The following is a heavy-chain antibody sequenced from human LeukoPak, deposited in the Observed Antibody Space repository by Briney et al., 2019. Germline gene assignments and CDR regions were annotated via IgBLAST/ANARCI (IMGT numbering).Heavy chain of an antibody. D-gene: IGHD2/OR15-2a*01. Sequence: SETLSLTCTVSGGSISSGGYYWSWIRQHPGKGLEWIGYIYYSGSTYYNPSLKSRVTISVDTSKNQFSLKLSSVTAADTAVYYCARFYGFQAGWFDPWGQGTLVTVSS. CDR2: IYYSGST. CDR1: GGSISSGGYY. V-gene: IGHV4-31*03. CDR3: ARFYGFQAGWFDP. J-gene: IGHJ5*02.